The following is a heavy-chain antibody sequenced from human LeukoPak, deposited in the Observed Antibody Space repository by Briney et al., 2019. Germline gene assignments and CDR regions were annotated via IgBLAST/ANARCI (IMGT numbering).Heavy chain of an antibody. CDR1: GFTFSSHD. CDR3: ARSRTLWGAFDI. J-gene: IGHJ3*02. D-gene: IGHD2-21*01. V-gene: IGHV3-13*05. CDR2: IGTAGDP. Sequence: GGSLRLSCAASGFTFSSHDMHWVRQTTGKGLEWVSGIGTAGDPYYLDSVKGRFTISRENAENSLYLQMNSLRAGDTAVYYCARSRTLWGAFDIWGQGTMVTVSS.